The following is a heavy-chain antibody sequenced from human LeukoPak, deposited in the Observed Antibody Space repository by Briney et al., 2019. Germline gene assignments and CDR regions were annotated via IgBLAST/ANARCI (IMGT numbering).Heavy chain of an antibody. V-gene: IGHV3-21*01. CDR3: ARDRYNWNPDCMDV. D-gene: IGHD1-20*01. J-gene: IGHJ6*02. Sequence: GGSLRLSCAASGFTLSSYSMNWVRQAPGKGLEWVSSISSSSSYIYYADSVKGRFTISRDNAKNSLYLQMNSLRAEDTAVYSCARDRYNWNPDCMDVWGQGTTVTVSS. CDR1: GFTLSSYS. CDR2: ISSSSSYI.